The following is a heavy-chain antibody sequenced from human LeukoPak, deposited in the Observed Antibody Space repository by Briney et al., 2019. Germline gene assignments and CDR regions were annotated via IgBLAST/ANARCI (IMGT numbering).Heavy chain of an antibody. CDR2: ISQDGSET. CDR3: VRDLGHSRRCFEY. D-gene: IGHD7-27*01. Sequence: GGSLRLSCAASGFTFNSFFLNWVRLTPGRELEWLACISQDGSETFYMDSVRGRFTISRDNTKNSLYLQMDSLRAEDTAVYFCVRDLGHSRRCFEYWGQGALVTVSS. V-gene: IGHV3-7*01. J-gene: IGHJ4*02. CDR1: GFTFNSFF.